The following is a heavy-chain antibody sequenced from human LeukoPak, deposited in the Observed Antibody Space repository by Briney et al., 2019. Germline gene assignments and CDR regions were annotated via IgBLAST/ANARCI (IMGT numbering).Heavy chain of an antibody. Sequence: GGSLRLSCTASGFPFIGYSMNWVRQAPGKGLEWISYIGIDSGNTKYADSVRGRFTISTDKAKNSLYLQMNSLRVEDTAVYYCARDHNYAFDNWGQGTLVSVAS. CDR2: IGIDSGNT. V-gene: IGHV3-48*01. J-gene: IGHJ4*02. D-gene: IGHD1-1*01. CDR3: ARDHNYAFDN. CDR1: GFPFIGYS.